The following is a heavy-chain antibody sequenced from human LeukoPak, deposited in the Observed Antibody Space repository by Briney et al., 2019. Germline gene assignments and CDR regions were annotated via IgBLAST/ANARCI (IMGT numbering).Heavy chain of an antibody. CDR2: IYPGDSDT. D-gene: IGHD6-19*01. CDR3: ARRSVAGLDY. CDR1: GYGFTSYW. Sequence: GASLQISCKGAGYGFTSYWIGWGRQMPGEGLEGRGSIYPGDSDTRYSPSFQGQVTISADKSISTAYLQWSSLKASDTAMYYCARRSVAGLDYWGRGTLVTVSS. V-gene: IGHV5-51*01. J-gene: IGHJ4*02.